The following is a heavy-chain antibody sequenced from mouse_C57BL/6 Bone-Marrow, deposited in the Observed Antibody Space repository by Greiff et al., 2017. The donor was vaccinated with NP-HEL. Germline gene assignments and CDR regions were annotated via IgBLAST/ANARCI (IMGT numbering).Heavy chain of an antibody. CDR2: IRLKSDNYAT. Sequence: EVMLVESGGGLVQPGGSMKLSCVASGFTFSNYWMNWVRQSPEKGLEWVAQIRLKSDNYATHYAESVKGRFTISRDDSKSSVYLQMNNLRAEDTGIYYCTGTAQATDYYAMDYWGQGTSVTVSS. D-gene: IGHD3-2*02. CDR1: GFTFSNYW. J-gene: IGHJ4*01. V-gene: IGHV6-3*01. CDR3: TGTAQATDYYAMDY.